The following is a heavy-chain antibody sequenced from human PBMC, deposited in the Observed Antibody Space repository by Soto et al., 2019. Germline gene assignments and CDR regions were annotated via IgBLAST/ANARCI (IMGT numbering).Heavy chain of an antibody. CDR1: GFTFSSYG. Sequence: GGSLRLSCAASGFTFSSYGMHWVRQAPGKGLEWVAVISYDGSNKYYADSVKGRFTISRDNSKNTLYLQMNSLRAEDTAVYYCAKDLPLDYWGQGTLVTVSS. CDR3: AKDLPLDY. V-gene: IGHV3-30*18. CDR2: ISYDGSNK. J-gene: IGHJ4*02.